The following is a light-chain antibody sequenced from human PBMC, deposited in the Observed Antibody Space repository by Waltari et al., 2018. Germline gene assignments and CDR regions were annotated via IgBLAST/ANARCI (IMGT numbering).Light chain of an antibody. V-gene: IGLV4-69*01. J-gene: IGLJ3*02. CDR3: QSGGHGTWV. CDR2: VNSDGSH. Sequence: QLVLTQSPSASASLGASVRLTCTLDSGHSSNLIAWPQQQPEKGPRYLMKVNSDGSHSKGDEIPDLFSGSGSGAERYLTISSVQSEDEADYYCQSGGHGTWVFGGGTKLTVL. CDR1: SGHSSNL.